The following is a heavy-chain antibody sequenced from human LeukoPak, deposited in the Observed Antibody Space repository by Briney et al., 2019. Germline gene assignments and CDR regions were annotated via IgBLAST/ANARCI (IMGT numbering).Heavy chain of an antibody. Sequence: GGSLRLSCTASGFTFSSSAITWVRQAPGKGPEWVSGISGSGSGTYYADFVKGRFTVSRDNSKNTMYLEMNSLRAEDTAVYYCAKMNGYMDVWGKGTTVTVSS. D-gene: IGHD1-1*01. J-gene: IGHJ6*03. V-gene: IGHV3-23*01. CDR3: AKMNGYMDV. CDR1: GFTFSSSA. CDR2: ISGSGSGT.